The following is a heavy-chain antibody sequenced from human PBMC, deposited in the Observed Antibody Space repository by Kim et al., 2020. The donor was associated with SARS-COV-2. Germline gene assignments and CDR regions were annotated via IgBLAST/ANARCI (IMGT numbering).Heavy chain of an antibody. D-gene: IGHD6-13*01. V-gene: IGHV1-69*13. CDR3: ARSPYSAAGILGGVDY. Sequence: SVKVSCKASGGTFSSYAISWVRQAPGQGLEWMGGIIPIFGTANYAQKFQGRVTITADESTSTAYMELSSLRSEDTAVYYCARSPYSAAGILGGVDYWGQGTLVTASS. CDR2: IIPIFGTA. CDR1: GGTFSSYA. J-gene: IGHJ4*02.